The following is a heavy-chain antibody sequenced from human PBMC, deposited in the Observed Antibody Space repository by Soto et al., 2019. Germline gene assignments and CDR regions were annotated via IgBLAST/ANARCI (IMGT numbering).Heavy chain of an antibody. CDR2: ISYDGSNK. Sequence: PGGSLRLSCAASGFTFSSYGMHWVCQAPGKGLEWVAVISYDGSNKYYADSVKGRFTISRDNSKNTLYLQMNSLRAEDTAVYYCAKDLYYAKTQGDTHRPPDYWGQGTLVTVSS. D-gene: IGHD3-3*01. J-gene: IGHJ4*02. V-gene: IGHV3-30*18. CDR1: GFTFSSYG. CDR3: AKDLYYAKTQGDTHRPPDY.